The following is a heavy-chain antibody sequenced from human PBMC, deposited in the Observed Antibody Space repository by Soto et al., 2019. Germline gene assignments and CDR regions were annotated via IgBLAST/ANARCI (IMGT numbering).Heavy chain of an antibody. CDR1: GFTFSSYS. D-gene: IGHD2-21*01. CDR3: ARGIVRDTHYASDI. CDR2: ISSSSSYI. V-gene: IGHV3-21*01. Sequence: EVQLVESGGGLVKPGGSLRLSCAASGFTFSSYSMNWVRQAPGKGLEWVSSISSSSSYIYYADSVKGRFTISRYNANSSLFQQIASLCAKCTDVYYCARGIVRDTHYASDIWGQGTMVTVSP. J-gene: IGHJ3*02.